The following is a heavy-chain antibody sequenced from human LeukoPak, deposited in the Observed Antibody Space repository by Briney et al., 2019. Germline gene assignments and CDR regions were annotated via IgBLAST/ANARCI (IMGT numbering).Heavy chain of an antibody. CDR2: VNPSGGST. J-gene: IGHJ4*02. V-gene: IGHV1-46*01. CDR3: ARDAF. CDR1: GYSFSTFY. D-gene: IGHD3-3*02. Sequence: ASVKVSCKTSGYSFSTFYIHWVRQAPGQGLEWKGMVNPSGGSTISAQRFQDRVNMTTDTSTRTVYMEMTGLTSDDTGIYYCARDAFWGQGTQVTVSS.